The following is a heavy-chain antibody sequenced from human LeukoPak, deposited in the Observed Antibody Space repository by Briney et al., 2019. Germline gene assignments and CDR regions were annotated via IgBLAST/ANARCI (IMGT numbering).Heavy chain of an antibody. CDR1: GGSFSGYY. J-gene: IGHJ6*03. D-gene: IGHD6-13*01. CDR2: INHSGST. Sequence: SETLSLTCAVYGGSFSGYYWSWIRQPPGKGLEWIGEINHSGSTNYNPSLKSRVTISVDTSKNQFSLKLSSVTAADTAVYYCARVRSSWYDDYYYMDVWGKGTTVTVSS. V-gene: IGHV4-34*01. CDR3: ARVRSSWYDDYYYMDV.